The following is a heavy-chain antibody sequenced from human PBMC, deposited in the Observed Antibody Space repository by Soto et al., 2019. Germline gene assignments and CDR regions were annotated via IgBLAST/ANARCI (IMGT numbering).Heavy chain of an antibody. V-gene: IGHV3-74*01. CDR2: INSDGSST. J-gene: IGHJ3*02. CDR1: GFTFSSYW. CDR3: ARASWAHAFDI. D-gene: IGHD3-16*01. Sequence: PGGSLRLSCAASGFTFSSYWMHWVRQAPGKGLVWVSRINSDGSSTSYADSVKGRFTISRDNAKNMLYLQMNSLRAEDTAVYYCARASWAHAFDIWGQGTMVTVSS.